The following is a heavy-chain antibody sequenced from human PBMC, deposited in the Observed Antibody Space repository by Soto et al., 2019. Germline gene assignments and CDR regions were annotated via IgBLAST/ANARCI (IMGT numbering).Heavy chain of an antibody. V-gene: IGHV1-69*08. D-gene: IGHD3-22*01. J-gene: IGHJ4*02. CDR1: GGTFSSYT. Sequence: QVQLVQSGAEVKKPGSSVKVSCKASGGTFSSYTISWVRQAPGQGLEWMGRIIPILGIANYAQKFQGRVTITAEKSTSTAYMELSSLRSEDTAVYYCARDESWYYYDSSGYYQGNYWGQGTLVTVSS. CDR2: IIPILGIA. CDR3: ARDESWYYYDSSGYYQGNY.